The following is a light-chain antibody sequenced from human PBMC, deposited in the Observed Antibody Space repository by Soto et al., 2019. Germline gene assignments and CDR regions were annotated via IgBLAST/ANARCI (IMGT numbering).Light chain of an antibody. CDR1: QSVSSSY. J-gene: IGKJ5*01. CDR2: GAS. Sequence: EILLTQSPATLSLSPGERATLSCGSIQSVSSSYLAWYQQKPGQAPSLLIYGASTRATGVPDRFSGTGSGTEFTLTISSLKSEDYAVYYCQQYKSWPPITFGQGTRLEIK. V-gene: IGKV3-15*01. CDR3: QQYKSWPPIT.